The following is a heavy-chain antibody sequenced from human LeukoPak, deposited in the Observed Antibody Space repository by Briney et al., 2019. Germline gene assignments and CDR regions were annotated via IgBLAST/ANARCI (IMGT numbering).Heavy chain of an antibody. D-gene: IGHD3-22*01. CDR2: IYYSGST. J-gene: IGHJ4*02. CDR1: GDSINSGGYF. Sequence: NSSETLSLTCTVSGDSINSGGYFWSWIRQHPGKGLEWIGYIYYSGSTYYNPSLKSRVTISVDTSKNQFSLKLSSVTAADTAVYYCTRDGPRSSGYPDNWGQGTLVTVSS. CDR3: TRDGPRSSGYPDN. V-gene: IGHV4-31*03.